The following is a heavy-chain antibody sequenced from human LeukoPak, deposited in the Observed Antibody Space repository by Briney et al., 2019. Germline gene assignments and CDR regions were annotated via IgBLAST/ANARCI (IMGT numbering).Heavy chain of an antibody. V-gene: IGHV1-69*13. CDR3: AREMELVHYYYGMDV. CDR1: GGTFSSSS. Sequence: GASVKVSCKASGGTFSSSSISWVRQAPGQGLEWMGGIIPIFGTANYAQKFQGRVTITADESTRTAYMKLSSLRSEDTAVYYCAREMELVHYYYGMDVWGQGTTVTVSS. CDR2: IIPIFGTA. D-gene: IGHD6-6*01. J-gene: IGHJ6*02.